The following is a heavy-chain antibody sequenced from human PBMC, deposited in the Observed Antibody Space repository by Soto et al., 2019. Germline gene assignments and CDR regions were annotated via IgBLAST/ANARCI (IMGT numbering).Heavy chain of an antibody. CDR1: VFNFSSYS. V-gene: IGHV3-48*02. Sequence: RRSLGAASASSVFNFSSYSINWVRQARGKGLEWVSYISGSSSTIYYTDCVKGRFTISIDNAKNPLYLQMNSLRDEDTAVHYCARETPLADYVDYWGPGTLVTVYS. CDR2: ISGSSSTI. J-gene: IGHJ4*01. D-gene: IGHD6-13*01. CDR3: ARETPLADYVDY.